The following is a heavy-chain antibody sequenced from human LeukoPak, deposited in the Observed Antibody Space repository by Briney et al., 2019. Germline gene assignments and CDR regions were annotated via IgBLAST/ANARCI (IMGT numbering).Heavy chain of an antibody. CDR1: GFTFSDYY. V-gene: IGHV3-11*06. Sequence: GGSLRLSCAASGFTFSDYYMSWIRQAPGKGLEWVSYISSSSSYTNYADSVKGRFTISRDNAKNSLYLQMNSLRAEDTAVYYCARDRIAAAGTCDYWGQGTLVTVSS. D-gene: IGHD6-13*01. CDR3: ARDRIAAAGTCDY. J-gene: IGHJ4*02. CDR2: ISSSSSYT.